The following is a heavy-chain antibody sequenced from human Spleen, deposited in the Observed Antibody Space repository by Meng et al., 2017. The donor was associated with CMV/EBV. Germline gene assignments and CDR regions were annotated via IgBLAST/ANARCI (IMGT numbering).Heavy chain of an antibody. J-gene: IGHJ4*02. CDR3: ARGGLITMIAY. D-gene: IGHD3-22*01. CDR1: GGSFSGYY. V-gene: IGHV4-34*01. CDR2: INHSGST. Sequence: VQLQQWGGGLLKPSETLSLTCAVYGGSFSGYYWSWIRQPPGKGLEWIGEINHSGSTNYNSSLKSRVTISVDTSKNQFSLKLSSVTAADTAVYYCARGGLITMIAYWGQGTLVTVSS.